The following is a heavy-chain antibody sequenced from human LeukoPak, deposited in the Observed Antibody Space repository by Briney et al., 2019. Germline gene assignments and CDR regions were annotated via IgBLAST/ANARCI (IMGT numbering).Heavy chain of an antibody. D-gene: IGHD3-10*01. CDR1: GFSFCSYA. CDR2: ISASGGTT. Sequence: PGGSLRLSCAASGFSFCSYAMTWVRQAPGKGLGWVSAISASGGTTYYVDSGKARFTISRDHAKNTLYLQMNSLRAEDTAVYYCSKDRTGTNSDFDYWGRGTLVTVSS. CDR3: SKDRTGTNSDFDY. J-gene: IGHJ4*02. V-gene: IGHV3-23*01.